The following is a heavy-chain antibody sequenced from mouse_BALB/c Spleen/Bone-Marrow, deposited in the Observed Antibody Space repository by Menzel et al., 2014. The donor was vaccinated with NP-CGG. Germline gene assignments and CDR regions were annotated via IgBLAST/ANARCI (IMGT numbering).Heavy chain of an antibody. D-gene: IGHD2-4*01. CDR2: IWAGGST. V-gene: IGHV2-9*02. CDR1: GFSLTSYS. Sequence: VMLVESGPGLVAPSQSLSITCTVSGFSLTSYSVHWVRQPPVKGLEWLGVIWAGGSTNYNSALMSRLSISKDNSKSQVFLKMSSLQTDDTAMFSCARDDDSFAMDFWGQGTSVTVSS. CDR3: ARDDDSFAMDF. J-gene: IGHJ4*01.